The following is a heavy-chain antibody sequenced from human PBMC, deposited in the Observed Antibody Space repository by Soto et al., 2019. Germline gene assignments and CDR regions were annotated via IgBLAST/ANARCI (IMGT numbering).Heavy chain of an antibody. V-gene: IGHV3-74*01. D-gene: IGHD2-21*01. CDR1: GFTFSSHW. J-gene: IGHJ3*02. CDR3: ARGVMWAYGIDI. Sequence: EVQLVESGGGLVQPGGSLRLSCVASGFTFSSHWMHWVRQAPGNGLVWVSRISSDGSRTNYADSVKGRFAIFRDNAKNTVYLKMNSLRAEETAVYYCARGVMWAYGIDIWGQGTMVTVSS. CDR2: ISSDGSRT.